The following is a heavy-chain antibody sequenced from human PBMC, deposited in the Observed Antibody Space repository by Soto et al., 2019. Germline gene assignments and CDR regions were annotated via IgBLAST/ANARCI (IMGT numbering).Heavy chain of an antibody. Sequence: EVQSLESGGGLAQPGGSLRLSCAASGFTLTTYAMTWVRQAPGKGLEWVSGISGSGEYTYYADSVKGRFTISRDTSENTLYLHLNSLRVEDTVFYYCADGTQQWLPLCWCFDLWGRGTLVTVPS. CDR3: ADGTQQWLPLCWCFDL. CDR1: GFTLTTYA. J-gene: IGHJ2*01. V-gene: IGHV3-23*01. CDR2: ISGSGEYT. D-gene: IGHD6-19*01.